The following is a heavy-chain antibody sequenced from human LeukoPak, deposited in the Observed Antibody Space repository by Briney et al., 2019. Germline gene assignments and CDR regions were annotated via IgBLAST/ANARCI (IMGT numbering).Heavy chain of an antibody. Sequence: GGSLRLSCAASGFTVSSNYMSWVRQAPGKGLEWVSVIYSGGSTYYADSVKGRFTTSRDNSKNTLYLQMNSLRAEDTAVYYCARGEVRGTYGMDVWGQGTTVTVSS. V-gene: IGHV3-66*01. D-gene: IGHD3-10*01. J-gene: IGHJ6*02. CDR2: IYSGGST. CDR3: ARGEVRGTYGMDV. CDR1: GFTVSSNY.